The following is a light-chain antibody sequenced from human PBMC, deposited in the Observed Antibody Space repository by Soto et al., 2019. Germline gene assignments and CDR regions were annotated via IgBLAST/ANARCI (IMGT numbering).Light chain of an antibody. Sequence: EIVLTQSPATLSLSPGERATLSCRASQSVSSYLAWYQQKPGQAPRLLIYDASNRATGIPARFSGSGSGTHFTLTISSLDPEDFAVYYCQQRSNWPPYTFGQGTKLVIK. V-gene: IGKV3-11*01. J-gene: IGKJ2*01. CDR1: QSVSSY. CDR2: DAS. CDR3: QQRSNWPPYT.